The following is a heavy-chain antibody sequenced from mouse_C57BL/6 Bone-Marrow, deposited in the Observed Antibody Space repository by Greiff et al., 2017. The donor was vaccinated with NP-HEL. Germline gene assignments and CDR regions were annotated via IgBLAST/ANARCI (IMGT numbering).Heavy chain of an antibody. Sequence: EVKLQESGPGLVKPSQSLSLTCSVTGYSITSGYYWNWIRQFPGNKLEWIGYISYDGSNNYNPSLKNRISITRDTSKNQFFLKLNSVTTEDTATYYCAKTGTLYAMDYWGQGTSVTVSS. CDR2: ISYDGSN. CDR1: GYSITSGYY. CDR3: AKTGTLYAMDY. J-gene: IGHJ4*01. D-gene: IGHD4-1*01. V-gene: IGHV3-6*01.